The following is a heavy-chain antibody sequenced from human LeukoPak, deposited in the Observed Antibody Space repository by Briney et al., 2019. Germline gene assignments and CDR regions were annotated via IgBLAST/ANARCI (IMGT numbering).Heavy chain of an antibody. D-gene: IGHD3-10*01. CDR3: ARDIGAYYGSGSNWFDP. CDR1: GGSFSGYY. J-gene: IGHJ5*02. V-gene: IGHV4-34*01. CDR2: INHSGST. Sequence: SETLSLTCAVYGGSFSGYYWSWIRQPPGKGLEWIGEINHSGSTNYNPSLKSRVTISVDTSKNQFSLKLSSVTPEDTAVYYCARDIGAYYGSGSNWFDPWGQGTLVTVSS.